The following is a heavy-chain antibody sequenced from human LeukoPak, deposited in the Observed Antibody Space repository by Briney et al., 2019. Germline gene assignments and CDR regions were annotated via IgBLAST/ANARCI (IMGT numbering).Heavy chain of an antibody. J-gene: IGHJ4*02. D-gene: IGHD3-10*01. Sequence: GGSLRLSCAASGFTFSTCAMSWVRQAPGKGLEWVSAISGSGGSTYYADSVKGRFTISRDNSKNTLYLQMNGLRAEDTAVYYCAKDRRRFGELTRADYWGQGTLVTVSS. V-gene: IGHV3-23*01. CDR2: ISGSGGST. CDR1: GFTFSTCA. CDR3: AKDRRRFGELTRADY.